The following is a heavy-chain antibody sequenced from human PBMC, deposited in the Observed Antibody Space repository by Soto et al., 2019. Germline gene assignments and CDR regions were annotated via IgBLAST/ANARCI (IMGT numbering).Heavy chain of an antibody. CDR3: ARSAKYSGYDFNY. Sequence: QVQLVESGGGVVQPGRSLRLSCAASGFTFSSYAMHWVRQAPGKGLEWVAVISYDGSNKYYADSVKGRFTISRDNSKNTLYLQMNSLSAEDTAVYYCARSAKYSGYDFNYWGQGTLVTVSS. J-gene: IGHJ4*02. CDR2: ISYDGSNK. CDR1: GFTFSSYA. V-gene: IGHV3-30-3*01. D-gene: IGHD5-12*01.